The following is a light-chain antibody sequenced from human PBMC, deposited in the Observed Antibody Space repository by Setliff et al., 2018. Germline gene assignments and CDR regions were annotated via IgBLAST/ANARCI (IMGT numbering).Light chain of an antibody. V-gene: IGLV2-14*01. J-gene: IGLJ1*01. CDR2: DVS. Sequence: QPALAQPASVSGPPGQSIAVSCTGSGSDVGAYKFVSWYQQRPGKAPRLMIYDVSNRPSGVSDRFSGSKSGNTASLTISGLQAEDEADYYCCSYTGTSTPYVFGTGTKVTVL. CDR1: GSDVGAYKF. CDR3: CSYTGTSTPYV.